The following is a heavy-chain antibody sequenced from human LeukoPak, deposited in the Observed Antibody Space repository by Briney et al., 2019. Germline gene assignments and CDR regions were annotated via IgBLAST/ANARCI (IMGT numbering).Heavy chain of an antibody. Sequence: ASVKVSCKASGYTFTGHYMHWVRQAPGQGLEWMGWINPNSGGTNYAQKFQGRVTMTRDTSTSTAYMELSRLRSDDTAVYYCARRRELLGYYFDYWGQGTLVTVSS. V-gene: IGHV1-2*02. CDR2: INPNSGGT. D-gene: IGHD1-26*01. CDR1: GYTFTGHY. J-gene: IGHJ4*02. CDR3: ARRRELLGYYFDY.